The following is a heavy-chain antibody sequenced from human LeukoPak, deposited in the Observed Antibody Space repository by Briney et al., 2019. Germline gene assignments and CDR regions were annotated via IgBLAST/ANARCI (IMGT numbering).Heavy chain of an antibody. CDR3: AKDHSGSYYPNWFDP. Sequence: PGGSLRLSCAAYRFIFSSYGMHWVRQAPGKGLEWVAVISYDESNKYYADSVKGRFTISRDNSKNTLYLQMNSLRAEDTAVYYCAKDHSGSYYPNWFDPWDQGTRVTVSS. V-gene: IGHV3-30*18. CDR2: ISYDESNK. CDR1: RFIFSSYG. J-gene: IGHJ5*02. D-gene: IGHD3-10*01.